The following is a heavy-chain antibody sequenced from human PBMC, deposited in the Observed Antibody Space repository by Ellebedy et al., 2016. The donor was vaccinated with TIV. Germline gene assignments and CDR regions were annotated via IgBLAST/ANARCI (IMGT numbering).Heavy chain of an antibody. J-gene: IGHJ4*02. CDR3: AKGVGTTWYRGFDY. V-gene: IGHV3-23*01. CDR2: ISSGGGSK. CDR1: GFTLSYYP. D-gene: IGHD1-26*01. Sequence: GGSLRLSCAPSGFTLSYYPMSWVRQAPGKGLEWVSAISSGGGSKYYEDSVKGRFTISRDNSKNTLYLQINTLRAEDTAVYYCAKGVGTTWYRGFDYWGQGTLVTVSS.